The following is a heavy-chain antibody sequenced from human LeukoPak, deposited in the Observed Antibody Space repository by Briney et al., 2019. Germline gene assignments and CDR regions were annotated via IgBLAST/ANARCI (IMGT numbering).Heavy chain of an antibody. V-gene: IGHV3-23*01. J-gene: IGHJ4*02. CDR3: AKTPHYGCSSGWYPWYFDY. CDR1: GFTFSSYV. D-gene: IGHD6-19*01. Sequence: GWSLRLSCAASGFTFSSYVVRWVRQAPGKGLEWVSSISGSGGNTYYGDAVKGRFTIYRDNSKNTLYQQMNSLRAEDTAVYYCAKTPHYGCSSGWYPWYFDYWGQGTLVTVSS. CDR2: ISGSGGNT.